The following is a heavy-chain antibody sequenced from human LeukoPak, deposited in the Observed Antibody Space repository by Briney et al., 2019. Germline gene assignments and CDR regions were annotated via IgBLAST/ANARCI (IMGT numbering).Heavy chain of an antibody. Sequence: ASVKVSCKASGYTFTSYYMHWVRQAPGQGFEWMGIINPSGGSTSYAQKFQGRVTMTRDTSTSTAYMELRSLRSDDTAVYYCARDRRYYYDSSGQIDYWGQGALVTVSS. CDR2: INPSGGST. J-gene: IGHJ4*02. CDR3: ARDRRYYYDSSGQIDY. D-gene: IGHD3-22*01. CDR1: GYTFTSYY. V-gene: IGHV1-46*01.